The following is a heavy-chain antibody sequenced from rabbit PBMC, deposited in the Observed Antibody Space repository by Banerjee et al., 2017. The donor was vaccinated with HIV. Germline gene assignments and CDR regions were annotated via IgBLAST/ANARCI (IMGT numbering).Heavy chain of an antibody. Sequence: GASLTLTCTASGFSLSKNYHIYWVRQAPGKGLEWIACIYVGAGGSTDYASWAKGRFTISKTSSTTVTLQMTSLTAADTATYFCARQSYDDYGAHDAFDPWGQGTLVTVS. D-gene: IGHD2-1*01. J-gene: IGHJ2*01. CDR3: ARQSYDDYGAHDAFDP. CDR2: IYVGAGGST. CDR1: GFSLSKNYH. V-gene: IGHV1S40*01.